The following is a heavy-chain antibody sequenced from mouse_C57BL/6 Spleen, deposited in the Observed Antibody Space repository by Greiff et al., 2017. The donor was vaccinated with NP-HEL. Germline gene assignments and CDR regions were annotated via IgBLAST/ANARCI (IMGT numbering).Heavy chain of an antibody. CDR3: ASLYYYGSSFFDY. Sequence: VQLVESGAELVKPGASVKISCKASGYAFSSYWMNWVKQRPGKGLEWIGQIYPGDGDTNYNGKFKGKATLTADKSSSTAYMQLSSLTSEDSAVYFCASLYYYGSSFFDYWGQGTTLTVSS. J-gene: IGHJ2*01. CDR1: GYAFSSYW. CDR2: IYPGDGDT. D-gene: IGHD1-1*01. V-gene: IGHV1-80*01.